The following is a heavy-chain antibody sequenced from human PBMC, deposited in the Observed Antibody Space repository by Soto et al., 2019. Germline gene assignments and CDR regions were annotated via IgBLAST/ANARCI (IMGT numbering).Heavy chain of an antibody. CDR3: ARQGRAVSSYYFDY. CDR1: GFTFSSYA. CDR2: ISSNGGST. V-gene: IGHV3-64*01. Sequence: EVQLVESGGGLVQPGGSLRLSCAASGFTFSSYAMHWVRQAPGKGLEYVSAISSNGGSTYYANSVKGRFTISRDNSKNTLYLQMDSLRAEDMALYYCARQGRAVSSYYFDYWGQGTLVTVSS. D-gene: IGHD3-10*01. J-gene: IGHJ4*02.